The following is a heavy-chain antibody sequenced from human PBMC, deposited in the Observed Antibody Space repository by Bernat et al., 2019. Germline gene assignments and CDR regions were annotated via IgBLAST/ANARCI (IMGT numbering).Heavy chain of an antibody. V-gene: IGHV3-21*01. J-gene: IGHJ2*01. CDR2: ISSSSSYI. CDR3: AIPEGPCCGGDCYSNDWYFDL. Sequence: EVQLVESGGGLVKPGGSLRLSCAASGFTFSSYSMNWVRQAPGKGLEWVSSISSSSSYIYYADSVKVRFTISIDNAKNSLYLQMNSQRAEDTAVYYCAIPEGPCCGGDCYSNDWYFDLWGRGTLVTVSS. CDR1: GFTFSSYS. D-gene: IGHD2-21*02.